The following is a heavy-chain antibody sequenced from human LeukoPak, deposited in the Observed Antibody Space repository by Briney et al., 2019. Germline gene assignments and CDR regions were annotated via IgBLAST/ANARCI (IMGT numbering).Heavy chain of an antibody. CDR3: ARHRPMAGNSWFDP. CDR1: GGSFSGYY. Sequence: SETLSLTCAVYGGSFSGYYWSWIRQPPGKGLEWIGEINHSGSTNYNPSLKSRVTISVDTSKNQFSLKLSSVTAADTAVYYCARHRPMAGNSWFDPWGQGTLVTVSS. CDR2: INHSGST. D-gene: IGHD3-10*01. J-gene: IGHJ5*02. V-gene: IGHV4-34*01.